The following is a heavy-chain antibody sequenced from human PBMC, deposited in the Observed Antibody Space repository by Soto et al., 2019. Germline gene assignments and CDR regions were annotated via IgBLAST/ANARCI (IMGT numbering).Heavy chain of an antibody. CDR3: ARQMDTAMAMFDY. Sequence: PGESLKISCKGSGSSFTSYWIGWVRQMPGKGLEWMGIIYPGDSDTRYSPAFQGQVTISADKSTSTAYLQWSSLNASDTAIYYCARQMDTAMAMFDYWGQGTLVTAPQ. CDR1: GSSFTSYW. D-gene: IGHD5-18*01. V-gene: IGHV5-51*01. CDR2: IYPGDSDT. J-gene: IGHJ4*02.